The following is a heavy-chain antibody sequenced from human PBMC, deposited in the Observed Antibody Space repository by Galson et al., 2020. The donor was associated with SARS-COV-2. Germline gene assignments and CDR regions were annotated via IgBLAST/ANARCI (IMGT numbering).Heavy chain of an antibody. CDR1: GFTFSNYV. D-gene: IGHD1-26*01. Sequence: GGSLRLSCAASGFTFSNYVMHWVRQAPGKGPEWVAVISSDGSNSCYADSLKGRFTISRDNSKSTLYLQMNSLRAEDTAVYYCARGGEWELPYYFDYWGQGTLVTVSS. CDR3: ARGGEWELPYYFDY. J-gene: IGHJ4*02. V-gene: IGHV3-30*04. CDR2: ISSDGSNS.